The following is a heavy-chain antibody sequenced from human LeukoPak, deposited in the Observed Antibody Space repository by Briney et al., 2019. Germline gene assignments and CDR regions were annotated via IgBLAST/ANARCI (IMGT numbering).Heavy chain of an antibody. Sequence: ASVKVSCKASGYTFTGYDMHWVRQAPGQGLEWMGWINPNSGGTNYAQKFQGRVTMTRDTSISTAYMELSRLRSDDTAVYYCARSSSSSWQIFDYWGQGTLVNVSS. V-gene: IGHV1-2*02. J-gene: IGHJ4*02. CDR2: INPNSGGT. CDR3: ARSSSSSWQIFDY. CDR1: GYTFTGYD. D-gene: IGHD6-13*01.